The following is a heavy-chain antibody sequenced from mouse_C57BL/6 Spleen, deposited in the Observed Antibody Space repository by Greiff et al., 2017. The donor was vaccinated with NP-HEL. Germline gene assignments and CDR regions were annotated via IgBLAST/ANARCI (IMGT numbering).Heavy chain of an antibody. CDR3: ARGGFYYDYDVGFAY. D-gene: IGHD2-4*01. V-gene: IGHV1-81*01. Sequence: VQRVESGAELARPGASVKLSCKASGYTFTSYGISWVKQRTGQGLEWIGEIYPRSGNTYYNEKFKGKATLTADKSSSTAYMELRSLTSEDSAVYFCARGGFYYDYDVGFAYWGQGTLVTVSA. CDR2: IYPRSGNT. J-gene: IGHJ3*01. CDR1: GYTFTSYG.